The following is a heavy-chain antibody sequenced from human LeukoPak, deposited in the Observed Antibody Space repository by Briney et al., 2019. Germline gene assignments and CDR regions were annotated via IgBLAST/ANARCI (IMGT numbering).Heavy chain of an antibody. CDR3: ARGTAHTGYSSSWYVNY. CDR1: GGSISSYY. Sequence: SETLSLTCTVSGGSISSYYWSWIRQPAGKGLEWIGRIYTSGSTNYNPSLKSRVTMSVDTSKNQFSLKLGSVTAADTAVYYCARGTAHTGYSSSWYVNYWGQGTLVTVSS. CDR2: IYTSGST. V-gene: IGHV4-4*07. D-gene: IGHD6-13*01. J-gene: IGHJ4*02.